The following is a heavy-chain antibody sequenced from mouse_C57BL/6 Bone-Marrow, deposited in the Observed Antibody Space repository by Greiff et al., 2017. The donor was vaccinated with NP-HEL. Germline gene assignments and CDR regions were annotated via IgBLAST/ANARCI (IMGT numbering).Heavy chain of an antibody. D-gene: IGHD2-4*01. V-gene: IGHV1-58*01. CDR3: ARSRWDDYDGYFDY. CDR2: IYIGNGYT. CDR1: GYTFTSYG. J-gene: IGHJ2*01. Sequence: VHVKQSGAELVRPGSSVKMSCKTSGYTFTSYGINWVKQRPGQGLEWIGYIYIGNGYTEYNEKFKGKATLTSDTSSSTAYMQLSSLTSEDSAIYFCARSRWDDYDGYFDYWGQGTTLTVSS.